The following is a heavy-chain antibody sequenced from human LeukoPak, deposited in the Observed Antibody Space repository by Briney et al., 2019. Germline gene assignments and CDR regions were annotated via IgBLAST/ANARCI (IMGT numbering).Heavy chain of an antibody. D-gene: IGHD3-10*01. CDR1: GGSISSGGYS. CDR2: IYHSGST. CDR3: ARASLMGHWFDP. J-gene: IGHJ5*02. Sequence: PSETLSLTCAVSGGSISSGGYSWSWIRQPPGKGLEWIGYIYHSGSTYYNPSLKSRVTISVDRSKNQFSLKLSSVTAADTAVYYCARASLMGHWFDPWGQGTLVTVSS. V-gene: IGHV4-30-2*01.